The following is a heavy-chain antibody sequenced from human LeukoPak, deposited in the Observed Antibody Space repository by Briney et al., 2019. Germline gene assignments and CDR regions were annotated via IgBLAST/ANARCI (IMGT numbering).Heavy chain of an antibody. J-gene: IGHJ6*03. CDR1: GGSISSYY. Sequence: SETLSLTCTVSGGSISSYYWSWIRQPAGKGLEWIGRIYTSGSTNYNPSLKSRVTMSVDTSKNQFSLKLSSVTAADTAVYYCARDLTRITMVRGVMNYYYMDVWGKGTTVTVS. CDR2: IYTSGST. V-gene: IGHV4-4*07. CDR3: ARDLTRITMVRGVMNYYYMDV. D-gene: IGHD3-10*01.